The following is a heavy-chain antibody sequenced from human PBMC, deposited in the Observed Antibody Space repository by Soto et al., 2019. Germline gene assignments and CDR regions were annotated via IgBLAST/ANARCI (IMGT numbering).Heavy chain of an antibody. CDR1: GGSISSYY. CDR3: ARLKHPLSSSFDY. CDR2: IYYSGST. Sequence: SETLSLTCTVSGGSISSYYWSWTRHPPGKGLEWIGYIYYSGSTNYNPSLKSRVTISVDTSKNQFSLKLSSVTAADTAVYYCARLKHPLSSSFDYWGQGTLVTVSS. V-gene: IGHV4-59*08. J-gene: IGHJ4*02. D-gene: IGHD6-13*01.